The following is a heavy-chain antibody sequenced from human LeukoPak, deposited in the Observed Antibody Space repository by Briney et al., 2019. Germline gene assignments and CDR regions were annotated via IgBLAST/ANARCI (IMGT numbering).Heavy chain of an antibody. D-gene: IGHD6-19*01. CDR3: ARDYIAVAGALDY. V-gene: IGHV3-21*01. J-gene: IGHJ4*02. CDR1: GSTFSSYS. CDR2: ISSSSSYI. Sequence: PGGSLRLSCAASGSTFSSYSMNWVRQAPGKGLEWVSSISSSSSYIYYADSVKGRFTISRDNAKNSLYLQMNSLRAEDTAVYYCARDYIAVAGALDYWGQGTLVTVSS.